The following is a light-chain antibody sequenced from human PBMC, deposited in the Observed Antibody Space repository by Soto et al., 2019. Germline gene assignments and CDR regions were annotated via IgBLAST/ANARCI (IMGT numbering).Light chain of an antibody. CDR1: QSVSSN. CDR2: GAS. V-gene: IGKV3-15*01. CDR3: QQYNNWPPWT. J-gene: IGKJ1*01. Sequence: EIVMTQSPATLSVSPGERATLSCRASQSVSSNLAWYQQKPGQAPRLLIYGASTRATGIPARFSGSGSGTEFTLTITSLQSEDYAVYNCQQYNNWPPWTFGLGTKVDIK.